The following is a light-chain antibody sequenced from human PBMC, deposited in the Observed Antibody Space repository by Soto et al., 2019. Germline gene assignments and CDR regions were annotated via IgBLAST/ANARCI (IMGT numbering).Light chain of an antibody. CDR1: SSNIGAGYD. CDR3: QSYDSSLSAYV. CDR2: VNN. J-gene: IGLJ1*01. V-gene: IGLV1-40*01. Sequence: QAVVTQPPSVSGAPGQRVTISCTGSSSNIGAGYDVNWYQQLPGSAPKLLIYVNNNRPSGVPDRFSGSKSGTSASLAITGLQAEDEADYYCQSYDSSLSAYVFGTGTKLTVL.